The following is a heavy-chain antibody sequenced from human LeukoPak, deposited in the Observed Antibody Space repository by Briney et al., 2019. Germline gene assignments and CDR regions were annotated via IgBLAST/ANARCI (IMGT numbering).Heavy chain of an antibody. D-gene: IGHD1-1*01. V-gene: IGHV4-39*01. J-gene: IGHJ4*02. Sequence: SETLSLTCTVSGGSISSSSYYWGWIRQPPGKGLEWIGSIYYSGSTYYNPSLKSRVTISVDTSKNQFSLKLSSVTAADTAVYYCARHVRGTARNYYFDYWGQGTLVTVSS. CDR2: IYYSGST. CDR1: GGSISSSSYY. CDR3: ARHVRGTARNYYFDY.